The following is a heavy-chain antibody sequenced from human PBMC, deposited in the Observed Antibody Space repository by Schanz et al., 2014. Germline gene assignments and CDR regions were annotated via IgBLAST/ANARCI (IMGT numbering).Heavy chain of an antibody. Sequence: EVQLLESGGGLVQPGGSLRLSCVASGFTFFATFAMSWARRAPGKGLEWDSGIGGSGDSTHYADSVKGRFTISRDNSKNTLYLQMNSLRTEDTAVYYCAKEKEEVAADGSCFDYWGQGTLVTVSS. CDR1: GFTFFATFA. V-gene: IGHV3-23*01. CDR3: AKEKEEVAADGSCFDY. J-gene: IGHJ4*02. D-gene: IGHD6-13*01. CDR2: IGGSGDST.